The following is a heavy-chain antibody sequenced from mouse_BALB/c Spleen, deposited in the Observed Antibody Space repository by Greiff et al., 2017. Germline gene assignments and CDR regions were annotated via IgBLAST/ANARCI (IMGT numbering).Heavy chain of an antibody. V-gene: IGHV5-12-1*01. Sequence: EVQRVESGGGLVKPGGSLKLSCAASGFAFSSYDMSWVRQTPEKRLEWVAYISSGGGSTYYPDTVKGRFTISRDNAKNTLYLQMSSLKSEDTAMYYCARHGAYWGQGTLVTVSA. CDR2: ISSGGGST. CDR1: GFAFSSYD. CDR3: ARHGAY. J-gene: IGHJ3*01.